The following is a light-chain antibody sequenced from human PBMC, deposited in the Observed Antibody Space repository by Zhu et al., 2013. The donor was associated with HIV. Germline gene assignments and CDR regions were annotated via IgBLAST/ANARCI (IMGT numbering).Light chain of an antibody. CDR1: KLGDRY. V-gene: IGLV3-1*01. CDR3: QAWVNTTVM. J-gene: IGLJ3*02. CDR2: EDK. Sequence: SYELTQPPSVSVSPGQTASITCSGDKLGDRYTCWYQQKPGQSPVLVIYEDKKRPSGIPERFSGSNSGNTATLTISGTQTMDEADYYCQAWVNTTVMFGGGTKLTVL.